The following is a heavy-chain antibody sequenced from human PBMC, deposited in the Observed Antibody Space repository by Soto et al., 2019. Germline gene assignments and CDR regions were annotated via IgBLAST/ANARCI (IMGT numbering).Heavy chain of an antibody. D-gene: IGHD3-10*01. Sequence: PGGSLRLSCAASGFTFSSYGMHWVRQAPGKGLEWVAVIWYDGSNKYYADSVKGRFTISRDNSKNTLYLQMNSLRAEDTAVYYCASSGPSEVRGVKGDYWGQGTLVTVS. CDR3: ASSGPSEVRGVKGDY. CDR2: IWYDGSNK. V-gene: IGHV3-33*01. CDR1: GFTFSSYG. J-gene: IGHJ4*02.